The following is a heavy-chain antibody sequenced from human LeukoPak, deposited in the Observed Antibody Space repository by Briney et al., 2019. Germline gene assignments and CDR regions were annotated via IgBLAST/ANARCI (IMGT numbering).Heavy chain of an antibody. J-gene: IGHJ4*02. V-gene: IGHV3-23*01. D-gene: IGHD6-13*01. CDR1: GFTFSSFA. CDR3: AREPAGYVDY. CDR2: ITTNGRST. Sequence: GGSLRLSCAASGFTFSSFAMNWVRQAPGMGLEWVAVITTNGRSTSYADSVKGRFTISRDNSENTLYLQMNNLRAEDTALYYCAREPAGYVDYWGQGILVTVSS.